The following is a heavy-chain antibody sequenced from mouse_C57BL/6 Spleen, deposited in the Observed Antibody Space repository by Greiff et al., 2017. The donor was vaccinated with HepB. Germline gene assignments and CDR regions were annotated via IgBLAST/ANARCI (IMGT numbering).Heavy chain of an antibody. CDR3: ARYYYGSRGEYAMDY. Sequence: QVQLQQSGPGLVAPSQSLSITCTVSGFSLTSYAISWVRQPPGKGLEWLGVIWTGGGTNYNSALKSRLSISKDNSKSQVFLKMNSLQTDDTARYYCARYYYGSRGEYAMDYWGQGTSVTVSS. CDR1: GFSLTSYA. J-gene: IGHJ4*01. V-gene: IGHV2-9-1*01. CDR2: IWTGGGT. D-gene: IGHD1-1*01.